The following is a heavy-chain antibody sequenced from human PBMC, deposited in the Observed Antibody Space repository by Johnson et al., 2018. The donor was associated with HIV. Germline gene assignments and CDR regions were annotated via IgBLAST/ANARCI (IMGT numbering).Heavy chain of an antibody. J-gene: IGHJ3*02. CDR2: IKSDGSTT. CDR3: ARDRGIAARPFRYAFDI. CDR1: GFTFSSYG. Sequence: QVQLVESGGGVVQPGRSLRLSCAASGFTFSSYGMHWVRQVSGKGLVWVSRIKSDGSTTRYADSVKGRFTISRDNAKNTLYLQMNSLGAEDTAVYYCARDRGIAARPFRYAFDIWGQGTMVPVSS. D-gene: IGHD6-6*01. V-gene: IGHV3-NL1*01.